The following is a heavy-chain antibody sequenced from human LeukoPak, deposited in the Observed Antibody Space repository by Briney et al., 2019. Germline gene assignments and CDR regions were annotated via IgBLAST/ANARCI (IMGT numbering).Heavy chain of an antibody. Sequence: GESLKISCKGSGYSLTSYWSAWVRQMPGKGMEWIGIIYPYESDTRYSPSFQGDVTFSVDKSINTSYLQWRSLKATDPPMYYCPRRLGSGTPNSLDPWGHGTLVTVTS. CDR3: PRRLGSGTPNSLDP. D-gene: IGHD3-10*01. V-gene: IGHV5-51*01. CDR1: GYSLTSYW. CDR2: IYPYESDT. J-gene: IGHJ5*02.